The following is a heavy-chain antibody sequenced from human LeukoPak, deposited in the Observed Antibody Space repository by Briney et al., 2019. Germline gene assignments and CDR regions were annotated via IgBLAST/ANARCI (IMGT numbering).Heavy chain of an antibody. CDR3: ARHPGGSITMVRGVIPWFDP. CDR1: GGSISSYY. D-gene: IGHD3-10*01. Sequence: SQTLSLTCTVSGGSISSYYWSWIRQPPGKGLEWIGYIYYSGSTNYNPSLKSRVTISVDTSKNQFSLKLSSVTAADTAVYYCARHPGGSITMVRGVIPWFDPWGQGTLVTVSS. J-gene: IGHJ5*02. CDR2: IYYSGST. V-gene: IGHV4-59*08.